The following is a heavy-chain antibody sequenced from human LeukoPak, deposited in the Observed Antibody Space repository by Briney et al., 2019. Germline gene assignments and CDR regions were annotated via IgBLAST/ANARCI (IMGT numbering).Heavy chain of an antibody. D-gene: IGHD1-26*01. CDR2: IYTSGST. V-gene: IGHV4-4*09. Sequence: PSETLSLTCTVSGGSISSYYWSWIRQPPGKGLEWIGYIYTSGSTNYNPSLTSRVTMSIDTSKNQFSLRLSSVTAADTAVYYCARHSGDIWGQGTMVTVSS. CDR3: ARHSGDI. CDR1: GGSISSYY. J-gene: IGHJ3*02.